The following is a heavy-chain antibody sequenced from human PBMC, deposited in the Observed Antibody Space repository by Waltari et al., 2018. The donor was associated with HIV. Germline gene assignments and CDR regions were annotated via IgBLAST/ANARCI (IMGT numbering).Heavy chain of an antibody. D-gene: IGHD6-19*01. V-gene: IGHV3-23*01. Sequence: EVQLLEYGGGLVQSGGSLGLSCAASGLPFRNYPMSWIRQAPGKGPEWVSGISGSGVTEYYADSVRGRFTISRDDSRNTLDLQMTNLRAEDTAMYYCAKTGYDSGWTFDSWGQGTLVTVSS. J-gene: IGHJ5*01. CDR2: ISGSGVTE. CDR3: AKTGYDSGWTFDS. CDR1: GLPFRNYP.